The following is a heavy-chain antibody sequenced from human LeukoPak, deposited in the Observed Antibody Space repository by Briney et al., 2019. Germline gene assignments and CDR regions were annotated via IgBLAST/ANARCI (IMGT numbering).Heavy chain of an antibody. V-gene: IGHV3-23*01. CDR1: GFIFRNYA. Sequence: QPGASLRLSCAASGFIFRNYAMSWVRQAPGKGLEWVSAITGSGDTTYYADSVKGRFTISRDNSKNTLYVEMNTLRAEDTAVYYCAKWGDYDILTGYYVSDFWGQGTQVTVSS. CDR3: AKWGDYDILTGYYVSDF. CDR2: ITGSGDTT. J-gene: IGHJ4*02. D-gene: IGHD3-9*01.